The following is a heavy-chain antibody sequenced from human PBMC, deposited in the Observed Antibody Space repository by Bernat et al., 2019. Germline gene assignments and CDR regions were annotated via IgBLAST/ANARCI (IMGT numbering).Heavy chain of an antibody. Sequence: QVQLQESGPGLVKPSETLSLTCTVSGGSISSYYWSWIRQPPGKGLEWIGYIYYSGSTNSNPSLKSRVTISVDTSKNQFSLKLRSVTAADTAVYYCARHRTGYSSFWGYGMDVWGQGTTVTVSS. V-gene: IGHV4-59*08. CDR1: GGSISSYY. J-gene: IGHJ6*02. CDR3: ARHRTGYSSFWGYGMDV. D-gene: IGHD5-18*01. CDR2: IYYSGST.